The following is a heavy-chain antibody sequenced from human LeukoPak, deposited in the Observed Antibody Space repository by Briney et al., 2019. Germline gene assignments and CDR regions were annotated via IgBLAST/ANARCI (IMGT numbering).Heavy chain of an antibody. Sequence: GGSLRLSCAASGFTFNNYGMSWVRQAPGKGLEWVSAISGSGGSTYYGDSVKGRFTISRDNSKNTLYLQMNSLRAEDTAVYYCAAVDVDTAFPWGQGTLVTVSS. CDR1: GFTFNNYG. CDR2: ISGSGGST. CDR3: AAVDVDTAFP. D-gene: IGHD5-18*01. J-gene: IGHJ5*02. V-gene: IGHV3-23*01.